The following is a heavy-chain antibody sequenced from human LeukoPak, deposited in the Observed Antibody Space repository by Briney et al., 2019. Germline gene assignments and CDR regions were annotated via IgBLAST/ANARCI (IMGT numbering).Heavy chain of an antibody. D-gene: IGHD5-24*01. Sequence: GGSLRLSCAASGFTFSSYGMHWVRQAPGKGLEGVAVISYDGSNKYYADSVKGRFTISRDNSKNTLYLQMNSLRAEDTAVYYCAKDREWLHRSLDYWGQGTLVTVSS. CDR3: AKDREWLHRSLDY. CDR1: GFTFSSYG. J-gene: IGHJ4*02. CDR2: ISYDGSNK. V-gene: IGHV3-30*18.